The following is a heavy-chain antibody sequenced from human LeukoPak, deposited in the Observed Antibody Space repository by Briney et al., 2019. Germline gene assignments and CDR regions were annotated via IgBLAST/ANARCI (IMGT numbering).Heavy chain of an antibody. CDR1: GYTFTSYY. J-gene: IGHJ3*02. Sequence: ASVKVSCKASGYTFTSYYMHWVRQAPGQGLEWMGIINPSGGSTSYAQKFQGRVTMTTDTSTSTAYMELRSLRSDDTAVYYCAREGSGSYSAFDIWGQGTMVTVSS. V-gene: IGHV1-46*01. CDR3: AREGSGSYSAFDI. D-gene: IGHD3-10*01. CDR2: INPSGGST.